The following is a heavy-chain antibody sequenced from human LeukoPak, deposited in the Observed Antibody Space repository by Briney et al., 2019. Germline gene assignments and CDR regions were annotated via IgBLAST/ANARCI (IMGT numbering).Heavy chain of an antibody. CDR1: GFTFSSYA. D-gene: IGHD2-2*01. CDR3: AKDAPVNIVVVPAANS. J-gene: IGHJ4*02. V-gene: IGHV3-23*01. CDR2: ISDSGGST. Sequence: GGSLRLSCAASGFTFSSYAMSWVRQAPGKGLEWVSAISDSGGSTYYADSVKGRFTISRDNSKNTLYLQMNSLRAEDTAVYYCAKDAPVNIVVVPAANSWGQGTLVTVSS.